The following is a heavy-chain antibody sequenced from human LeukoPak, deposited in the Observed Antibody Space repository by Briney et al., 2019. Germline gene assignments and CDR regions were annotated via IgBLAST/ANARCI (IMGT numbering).Heavy chain of an antibody. V-gene: IGHV1-18*01. CDR1: GYSFSSYG. CDR3: ASGWSGYFASLDY. CDR2: ISAYNGDS. J-gene: IGHJ4*02. Sequence: ASVKVSCKGSGYSFSSYGMHWVRQAPGQGLEWMGRISAYNGDSDYAQNLQGRVTMTTDPSTSTAYMELRSLRSDDTAVYYCASGWSGYFASLDYWGQGTLVTVAS. D-gene: IGHD3-3*01.